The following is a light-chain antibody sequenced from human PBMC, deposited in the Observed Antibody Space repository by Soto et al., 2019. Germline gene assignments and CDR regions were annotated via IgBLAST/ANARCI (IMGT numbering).Light chain of an antibody. V-gene: IGKV1-39*01. Sequence: DIQMTQSPSSLSASIGDIITITCRASQSISTYLNWYQQKPGKAPKPLIYGASTLQNGVPSRFSGSGSATDYTLTISGLQPEDFATYYCQQSFITPPLTFGGGTKVEMK. CDR1: QSISTY. J-gene: IGKJ4*01. CDR2: GAS. CDR3: QQSFITPPLT.